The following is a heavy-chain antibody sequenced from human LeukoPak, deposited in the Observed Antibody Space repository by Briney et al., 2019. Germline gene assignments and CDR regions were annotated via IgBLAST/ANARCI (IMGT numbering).Heavy chain of an antibody. V-gene: IGHV4-38-2*02. CDR1: GYSISSGYY. J-gene: IGHJ6*03. Sequence: ASETLSLTCTVSGYSISSGYYWGWIRQPPGKGLEWIGSIYHSGSTYYNPSLKSRVTISVDTSKNQFSLKLSSVTAADTAVYYCARDGLQGGYYYYMDVWGKGTTVTVSS. CDR3: ARDGLQGGYYYYMDV. CDR2: IYHSGST. D-gene: IGHD5-24*01.